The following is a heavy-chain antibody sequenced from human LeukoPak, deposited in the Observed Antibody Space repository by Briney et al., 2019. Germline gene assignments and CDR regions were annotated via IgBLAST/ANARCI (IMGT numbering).Heavy chain of an antibody. CDR3: ARGRERWLREHIDY. V-gene: IGHV4-34*01. CDR2: INHSGST. D-gene: IGHD5-24*01. J-gene: IGHJ4*02. CDR1: GGSFSGYY. Sequence: PSETLSLTCAVYGGSFSGYYWSWIRQPPGKWLEWIGEINHSGSTNYNPSLKSRVTISVDTSKNQFSLKLSSVTAADTGVYYCARGRERWLREHIDYWGQGTLVTVSS.